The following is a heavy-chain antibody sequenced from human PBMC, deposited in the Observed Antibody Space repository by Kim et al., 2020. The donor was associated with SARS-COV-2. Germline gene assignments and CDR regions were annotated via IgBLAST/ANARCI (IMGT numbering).Heavy chain of an antibody. D-gene: IGHD1-26*01. Sequence: AEKGRLTISRDNCKNTLYLQMNSLRDEETAVYYCAKDRGWRSGSPGAYWGQGTLVTVSS. CDR3: AKDRGWRSGSPGAY. V-gene: IGHV3-23*01. J-gene: IGHJ4*02.